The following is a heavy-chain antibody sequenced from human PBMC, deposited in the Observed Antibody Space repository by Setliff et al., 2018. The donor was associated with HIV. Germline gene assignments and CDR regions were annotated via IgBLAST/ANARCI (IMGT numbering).Heavy chain of an antibody. J-gene: IGHJ4*02. D-gene: IGHD2-15*01. Sequence: NPSETLSLTCAVYGGSFSGYYWSWIRQPPGKGLQWIGEINHSGSTTYNPSLESRVTISIDTSKNQFSLRLSSVTAADTAVYYCARGAGRFCSGGRCSAFDYWGQGTLVTVS. CDR3: ARGAGRFCSGGRCSAFDY. CDR1: GGSFSGYY. CDR2: INHSGST. V-gene: IGHV4-34*01.